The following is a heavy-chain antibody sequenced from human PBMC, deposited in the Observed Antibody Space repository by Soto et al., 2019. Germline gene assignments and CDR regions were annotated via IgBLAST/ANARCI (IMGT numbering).Heavy chain of an antibody. Sequence: QVQLVQSGAEVKKPGASVKVSCKASGYTFTSYDINWVRQATGQGLEWMGWMNPHSGNTGYAQKFQGRVTMTRNTSIITAYMELSSLRSEDTAVYYCARLLGVGYSPQLGYYGMDVWGQGTTVTVSS. J-gene: IGHJ6*02. CDR2: MNPHSGNT. V-gene: IGHV1-8*01. D-gene: IGHD1-1*01. CDR3: ARLLGVGYSPQLGYYGMDV. CDR1: GYTFTSYD.